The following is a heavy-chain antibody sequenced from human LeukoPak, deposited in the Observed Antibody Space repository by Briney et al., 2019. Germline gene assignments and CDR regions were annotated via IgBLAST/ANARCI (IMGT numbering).Heavy chain of an antibody. Sequence: SETLSLTCTVSGGSISSSSYYWGWIRQPPGKGLEWIGSIYYSGSTYYNPSLKSRVTISVDTSKNQFSLKLSSVTAADTAVYYCARETSVVITEYYFDYWGQGTLVTVSS. CDR3: ARETSVVITEYYFDY. D-gene: IGHD3-22*01. CDR1: GGSISSSSYY. J-gene: IGHJ4*02. CDR2: IYYSGST. V-gene: IGHV4-39*07.